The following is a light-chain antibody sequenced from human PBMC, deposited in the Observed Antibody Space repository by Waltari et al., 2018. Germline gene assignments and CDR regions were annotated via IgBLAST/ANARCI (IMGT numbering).Light chain of an antibody. V-gene: IGLV1-40*01. J-gene: IGLJ2*01. Sequence: QSVLTQPPSVSGAPGQRFTIPCIGTNSNIGAVFDFPWYQQVPGTAPKLLLHSFSNRPSGVSDRFSGFKSGASASLVITGLQAEDEAMYYCQSYDTTLSAVVFGGGTRLTV. CDR1: NSNIGAVFD. CDR2: SFS. CDR3: QSYDTTLSAVV.